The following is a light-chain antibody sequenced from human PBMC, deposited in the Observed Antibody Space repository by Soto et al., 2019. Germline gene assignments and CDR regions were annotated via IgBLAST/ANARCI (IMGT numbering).Light chain of an antibody. CDR3: QQYNSYWT. CDR1: QSICSW. CDR2: KAS. V-gene: IGKV1-5*03. J-gene: IGKJ1*01. Sequence: DIQMTQSPSTLSSSVGDRVTITCRASQSICSWLAWYQQKPGKAPKVLIYKASSLESAVPSRCSGSGSGTEFTLTISSLQHDDFSTYYCQQYNSYWTFGQGTKVEIK.